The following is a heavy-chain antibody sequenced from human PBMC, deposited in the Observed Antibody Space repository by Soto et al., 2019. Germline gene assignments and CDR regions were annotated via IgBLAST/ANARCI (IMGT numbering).Heavy chain of an antibody. CDR2: IIPIFGTA. J-gene: IGHJ5*02. CDR1: VGTFSSYA. CDR3: ARDIVVVVAATPGWFDP. D-gene: IGHD2-15*01. V-gene: IGHV1-69*01. Sequence: QVQLVKSGAEVKKPGSSVKVSCKASVGTFSSYAISWVRQAPGQGLEWLGGIIPIFGTANYAQKFQGRVTITADESTSTAYMELSSLRSEDTAVYYCARDIVVVVAATPGWFDPWGQGTLVTVSS.